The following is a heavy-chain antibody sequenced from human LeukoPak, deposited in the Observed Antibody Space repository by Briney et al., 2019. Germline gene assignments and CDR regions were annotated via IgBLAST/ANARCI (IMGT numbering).Heavy chain of an antibody. J-gene: IGHJ4*02. D-gene: IGHD2-8*01. CDR3: ARGTTNGQAFDY. Sequence: GGSLRLSCAASGFTFSSSWMTWVRQAPGKGLEWVASIREDGSQKTSVDSVRGRFTISRDNAKNSVYLQMDSLRAEDPAVYYCARGTTNGQAFDYWGQGTLVSVSS. CDR1: GFTFSSSW. CDR2: IREDGSQK. V-gene: IGHV3-7*01.